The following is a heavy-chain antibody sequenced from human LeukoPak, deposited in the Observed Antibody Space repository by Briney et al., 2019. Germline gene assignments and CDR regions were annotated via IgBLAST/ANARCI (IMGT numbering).Heavy chain of an antibody. CDR1: GGSISSSSYY. D-gene: IGHD6-6*01. V-gene: IGHV4-39*01. CDR3: TSEISSASNY. Sequence: SETLSLTCTVSGGSISSSSYYWGWIRQPPGEGLERIGSIYYTGSTYYSPSLKSRVTISADTSKNEFSLKPSSVTAADTAVYYCTSEISSASNYWGQGTLVTVSS. J-gene: IGHJ4*02. CDR2: IYYTGST.